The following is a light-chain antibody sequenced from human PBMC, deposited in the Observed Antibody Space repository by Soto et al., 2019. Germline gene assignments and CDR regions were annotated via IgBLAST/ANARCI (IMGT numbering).Light chain of an antibody. CDR1: SSNIGAGYD. CDR3: QSYDSSLSGWV. Sequence: QSVLTQPPSVSGAPGQRVTISCTGSSSNIGAGYDVHWYQQLPVTAPKLLIYCNSNRPSGVPDRFSGSKSGTSASLAITGLQAEDEADYYCQSYDSSLSGWVFGGGTKLTVL. CDR2: CNS. J-gene: IGLJ3*02. V-gene: IGLV1-40*01.